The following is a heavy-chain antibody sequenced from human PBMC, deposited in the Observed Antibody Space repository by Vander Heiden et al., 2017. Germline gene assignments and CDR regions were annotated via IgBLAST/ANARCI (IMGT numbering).Heavy chain of an antibody. CDR2: INHSGST. CDR1: GGSFSGYY. V-gene: IGHV4-34*01. Sequence: QVQLQQWGAGLLKPSETLSLTCAVYGGSFSGYYWSWIRQPPGKGLEWIGEINHSGSTNYNPSLKRRVTISVDTSKNQFSLKLSSVTAAETAVYYCARRRITRRAAGYNWFDPWGQGTLVTVYS. CDR3: ARRRITRRAAGYNWFDP. D-gene: IGHD3-10*01. J-gene: IGHJ5*02.